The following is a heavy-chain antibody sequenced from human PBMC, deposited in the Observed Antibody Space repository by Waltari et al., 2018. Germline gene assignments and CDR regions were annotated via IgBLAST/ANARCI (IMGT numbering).Heavy chain of an antibody. CDR3: VRHLGGSRGIDY. CDR1: GGSFRGYY. CDR2: INQGGST. J-gene: IGHJ4*02. V-gene: IGHV4-34*01. D-gene: IGHD3-16*01. Sequence: QVLLQPGGARLLKPSETLSLTCGVSGGSFRGYYWSWTRQPPGKGLQWIGEINQGGSTKYNPSLNSRVTISVDTSNNQFSLKLTSVTAADTAVYYCVRHLGGSRGIDYWGQGTLITVSS.